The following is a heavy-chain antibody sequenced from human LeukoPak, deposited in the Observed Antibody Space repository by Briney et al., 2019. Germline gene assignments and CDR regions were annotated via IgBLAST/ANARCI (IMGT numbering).Heavy chain of an antibody. CDR3: ARYGSGISHFDY. J-gene: IGHJ4*02. V-gene: IGHV4-59*01. CDR1: GGSISSYY. Sequence: KTSETLSLTCIGSGGSISSYYWSWIRQPPGKGLEWIGYIYYSGSTNYNPSLKSRVTISVDTSKNQFSLKLSSVTAADTAVYYCARYGSGISHFDYWGQGTLVTVSS. CDR2: IYYSGST. D-gene: IGHD3-10*01.